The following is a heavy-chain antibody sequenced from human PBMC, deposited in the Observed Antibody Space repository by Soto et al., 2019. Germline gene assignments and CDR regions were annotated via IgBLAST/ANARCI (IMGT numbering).Heavy chain of an antibody. CDR2: IRSRPHNYAT. V-gene: IGHV3-73*02. Sequence: EVQLVESGGGLVQIGGSLKLSCATSGLNFSGSAMHWARQASGKGLEWVGRIRSRPHNYATTYAASVEGSFTISRDDSKNTVYLQMNGLKTDDTAMYYSTTERDYWGRGTLVTVSS. J-gene: IGHJ4*02. CDR1: GLNFSGSA. CDR3: TTERDY.